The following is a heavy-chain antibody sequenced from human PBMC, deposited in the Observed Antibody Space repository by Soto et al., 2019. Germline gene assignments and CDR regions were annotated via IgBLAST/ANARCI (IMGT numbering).Heavy chain of an antibody. CDR3: ARVGNGQVSPFDY. Sequence: SETLSLTCAVYGGSFSGYYWSWIRQPPGKGLEWIGEINHSGRTNYNPSLKSRVTISVDTSKNQFSLKLSSVTAADTAVYYCARVGNGQVSPFDYWGQGTLVTVS. J-gene: IGHJ4*02. CDR2: INHSGRT. V-gene: IGHV4-34*01. CDR1: GGSFSGYY. D-gene: IGHD1-20*01.